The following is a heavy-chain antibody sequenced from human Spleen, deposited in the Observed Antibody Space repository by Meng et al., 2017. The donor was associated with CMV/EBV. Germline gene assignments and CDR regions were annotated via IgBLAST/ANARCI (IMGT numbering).Heavy chain of an antibody. Sequence: ASVKVSCKASGYSFISYGINWVRQAPGQGLEWMGWISGYNGNTNYAQKLQGRVTMTTDTSTSTAYMQLRSLRSDDTAVYYCARDQRRGGDYDFWSAYPSRTPRWFDPWGQGTLVTVSS. V-gene: IGHV1-18*01. CDR1: GYSFISYG. CDR2: ISGYNGNT. D-gene: IGHD3-3*01. J-gene: IGHJ5*02. CDR3: ARDQRRGGDYDFWSAYPSRTPRWFDP.